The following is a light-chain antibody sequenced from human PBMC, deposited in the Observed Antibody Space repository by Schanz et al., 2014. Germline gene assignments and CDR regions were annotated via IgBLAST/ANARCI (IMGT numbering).Light chain of an antibody. J-gene: IGLJ3*02. Sequence: QSVLTQPPSASGTPGQRITISCSGSTSKSGSYYVYWYQQLPGTAPWLLISRDSQRPSGVPDRFSGYRSGTSASLVISGLRSEDEADYFCATWDGSFGVFGGGTKLTVL. CDR3: ATWDGSFGV. CDR1: TSKSGSYY. V-gene: IGLV1-47*01. CDR2: RDS.